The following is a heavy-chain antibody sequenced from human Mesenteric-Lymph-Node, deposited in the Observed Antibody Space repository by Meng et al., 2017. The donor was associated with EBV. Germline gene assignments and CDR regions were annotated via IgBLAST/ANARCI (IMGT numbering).Heavy chain of an antibody. Sequence: LQASGPGLVKRSGTLSLTCAVSCGSIYESHWWSWVRQHPGKGLEWIGETYHSGSSNYSPSLKSRVSMSVDNSKNQFSLTLHSVTAADTAVYYCARGLGGSGKYHFDFWGPGILVTVSS. CDR1: CGSIYESHW. J-gene: IGHJ4*02. D-gene: IGHD3-10*01. CDR2: TYHSGSS. V-gene: IGHV4-4*02. CDR3: ARGLGGSGKYHFDF.